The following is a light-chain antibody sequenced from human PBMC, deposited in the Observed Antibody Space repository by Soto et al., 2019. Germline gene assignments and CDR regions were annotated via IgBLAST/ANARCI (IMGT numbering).Light chain of an antibody. CDR2: QLT. Sequence: QSALTQPASVSGSPGQSITISCTGTSSDVGAYNYVSWYQQHPGKAPKLLIYQLTNRPSGVSDRFSGSKSANTASLTISGLQPEDEANYYCSSFTRTNTRVFGGGTKLTVL. CDR3: SSFTRTNTRV. CDR1: SSDVGAYNY. V-gene: IGLV2-14*03. J-gene: IGLJ3*02.